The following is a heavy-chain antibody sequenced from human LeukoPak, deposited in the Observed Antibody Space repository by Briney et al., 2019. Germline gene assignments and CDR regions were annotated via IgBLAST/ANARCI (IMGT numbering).Heavy chain of an antibody. V-gene: IGHV1-69*13. D-gene: IGHD3-9*01. J-gene: IGHJ4*02. Sequence: ASVKVSCKTSGGTFSSYAISWVRQAPGQGLEWMGAIIPIFGTANYAQKFQGRVTITVDESTSTAYMELSSLRSEDTAVYYCARKAGSTGYYIFDYWGQGTLVTVSS. CDR3: ARKAGSTGYYIFDY. CDR2: IIPIFGTA. CDR1: GGTFSSYA.